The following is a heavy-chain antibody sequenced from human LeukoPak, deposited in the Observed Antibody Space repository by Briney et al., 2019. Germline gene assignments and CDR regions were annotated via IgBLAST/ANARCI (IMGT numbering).Heavy chain of an antibody. D-gene: IGHD7-27*01. V-gene: IGHV4-39*07. CDR2: IYYSGST. CDR3: AGDGDQDAFDI. CDR1: GGSISSSSYY. J-gene: IGHJ3*02. Sequence: SETLSLTCTVSGGSISSSSYYWGWIRQPPGKGLEWIGSIYYSGSTYYNPSLKSRVTISVDTSKNQFSLKLSSVTAADTAVYYCAGDGDQDAFDIWGQGTMVTVSS.